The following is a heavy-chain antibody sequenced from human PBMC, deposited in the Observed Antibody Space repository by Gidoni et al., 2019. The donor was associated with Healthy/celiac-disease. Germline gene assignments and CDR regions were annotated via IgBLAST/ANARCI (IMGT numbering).Heavy chain of an antibody. J-gene: IGHJ4*02. Sequence: QVQLVESGGGVVQPGRSLRLSCAASGFTFSSYGMHWVRQAPGKGLEWVAVISYDGSNKYYADSVKGRFTISRDNPKNTLYLQMNSLRAEDTAVYYCAKGGSYDGWGTFDYWGQGTLVTVSS. CDR2: ISYDGSNK. V-gene: IGHV3-30*18. D-gene: IGHD1-26*01. CDR3: AKGGSYDGWGTFDY. CDR1: GFTFSSYG.